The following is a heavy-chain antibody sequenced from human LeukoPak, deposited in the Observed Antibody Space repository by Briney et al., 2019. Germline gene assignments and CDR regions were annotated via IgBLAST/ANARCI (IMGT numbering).Heavy chain of an antibody. CDR3: ARDTWDYYDSSGYDY. CDR1: GFTFSGYG. Sequence: GGSLRLSCAASGFTFSGYGMHWVRQAPGKGLEWVAVIWYDGSNKYYADSVKGRFTISRDNSKNTLYLQMNSLRAEDTAVYYCARDTWDYYDSSGYDYWGQGTLVTVSS. V-gene: IGHV3-33*01. CDR2: IWYDGSNK. D-gene: IGHD3-22*01. J-gene: IGHJ4*02.